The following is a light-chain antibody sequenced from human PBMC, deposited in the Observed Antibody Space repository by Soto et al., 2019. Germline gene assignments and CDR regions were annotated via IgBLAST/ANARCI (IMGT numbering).Light chain of an antibody. CDR2: GAS. Sequence: EVVLTQSPGTLSLSPGERATLSCRASQSVRSAYLAWYQQKPGQAPSLLIYGASSRAADIPDRFSGSGSGTDFTLNISRLEPEDFAVYYCQYYGGSPPLTFGGGEKVEI. V-gene: IGKV3-20*01. CDR3: QYYGGSPPLT. J-gene: IGKJ4*01. CDR1: QSVRSAY.